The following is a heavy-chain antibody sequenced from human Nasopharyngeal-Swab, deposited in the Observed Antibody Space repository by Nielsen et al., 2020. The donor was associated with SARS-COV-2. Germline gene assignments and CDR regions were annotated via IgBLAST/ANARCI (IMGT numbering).Heavy chain of an antibody. D-gene: IGHD2-2*01. V-gene: IGHV3-74*01. CDR2: INSDGSST. Sequence: GESPKISCAASGFTFSTYWMHWVRQAPGKGLVWVSRINSDGSSTNYADSVKGRFTISRDNAKNTLCLQMNSLRVEDTAVYYCAAAAKGYWGQGTLVTVSS. CDR1: GFTFSTYW. CDR3: AAAAKGY. J-gene: IGHJ4*02.